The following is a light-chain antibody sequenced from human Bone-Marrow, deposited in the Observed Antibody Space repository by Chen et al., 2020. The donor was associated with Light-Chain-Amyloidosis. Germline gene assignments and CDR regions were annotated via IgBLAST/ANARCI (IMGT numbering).Light chain of an antibody. J-gene: IGKJ4*01. CDR2: GAS. CDR3: QQYGGSST. CDR1: QSVSSSY. V-gene: IGKV3-20*01. Sequence: EIVLTQSPGTLSSSPGERATLSCRASQSVSSSYLAWYQQKPGQAPRLLIYGASIRATGIPDRFSGSGSGTDFTLTISRLEPEDFAVYYCQQYGGSSTFGGGTKVEIK.